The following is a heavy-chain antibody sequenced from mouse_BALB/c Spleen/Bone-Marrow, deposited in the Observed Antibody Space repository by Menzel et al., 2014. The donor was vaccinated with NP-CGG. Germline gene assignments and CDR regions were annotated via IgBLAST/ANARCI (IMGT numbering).Heavy chain of an antibody. V-gene: IGHV1-87*01. CDR2: IYPGDGDT. D-gene: IGHD4-1*01. Sequence: QVQLKDSGAELARPGASVKLSCKASGYTFTSYWMQWVKQRPGQGLEWIGAIYPGDGDTRYTQKFKGKATLTADKSSSTAYVQLSSLASEDSAVYYCARGWDWFAYWGQGTLVTVSA. J-gene: IGHJ3*01. CDR1: GYTFTSYW. CDR3: ARGWDWFAY.